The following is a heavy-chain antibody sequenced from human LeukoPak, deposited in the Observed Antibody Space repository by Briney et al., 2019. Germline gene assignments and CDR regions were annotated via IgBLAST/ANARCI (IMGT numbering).Heavy chain of an antibody. Sequence: GESLKISCKGSGYRFTSYWIGWVRPMPGKGLEWMGIIYPGDSDTRYSPSFQGQVTISADKSISTAYLQWSSLKASDTAMYYCARQAEVIRYFDSDAFDIWGQGTMVTVSS. J-gene: IGHJ3*02. CDR2: IYPGDSDT. CDR1: GYRFTSYW. CDR3: ARQAEVIRYFDSDAFDI. D-gene: IGHD3-9*01. V-gene: IGHV5-51*01.